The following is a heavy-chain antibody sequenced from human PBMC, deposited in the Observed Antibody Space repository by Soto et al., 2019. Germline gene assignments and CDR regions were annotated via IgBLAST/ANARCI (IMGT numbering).Heavy chain of an antibody. CDR1: GYTFTIYA. V-gene: IGHV1-3*01. CDR3: ARDSMNWNPWFDP. D-gene: IGHD1-1*01. CDR2: INAGNGNT. J-gene: IGHJ5*02. Sequence: ASVKVSCKASGYTFTIYAMHWVRQAPGQRLEWMGWINAGNGNTKYSQKFQGRVTITRDTSASTAYMELSSLRSEDTAVYYCARDSMNWNPWFDPWGQGTLVTVSS.